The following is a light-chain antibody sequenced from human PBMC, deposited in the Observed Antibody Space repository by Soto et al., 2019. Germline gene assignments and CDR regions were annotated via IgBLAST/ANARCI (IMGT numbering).Light chain of an antibody. CDR1: QSVGSK. Sequence: EIVMTQSPATLSVSPGERASLSCRASQSVGSKLAWYQHKPGQVPRLLIYDASTRATGFPARFSGSGSGTEFTLTISSLQPEDFAVYYCQQYNNWPPFTFGPGTKVDIK. CDR3: QQYNNWPPFT. CDR2: DAS. J-gene: IGKJ3*01. V-gene: IGKV3-15*01.